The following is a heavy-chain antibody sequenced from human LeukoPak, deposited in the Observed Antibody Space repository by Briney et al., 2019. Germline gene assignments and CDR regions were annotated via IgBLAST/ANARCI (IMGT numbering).Heavy chain of an antibody. CDR2: IKHDGSEK. CDR3: ARMFLVVRGVIIRGYYFDY. CDR1: GFTFTPYW. Sequence: GGSLRLSCAASGFTFTPYWMSWVRQAPGKGLEWVANIKHDGSEKYYVDSVKGRFTISRDNAKNSLYLQMNSLRAEDTAVYYCARMFLVVRGVIIRGYYFDYWGQGTLVTVSS. V-gene: IGHV3-7*01. J-gene: IGHJ4*02. D-gene: IGHD3-10*01.